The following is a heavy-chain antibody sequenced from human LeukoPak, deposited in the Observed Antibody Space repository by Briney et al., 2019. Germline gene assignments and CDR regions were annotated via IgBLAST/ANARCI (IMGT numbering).Heavy chain of an antibody. CDR2: ISPYNGNR. V-gene: IGHV1-18*01. CDR3: ARDRGFSGYDYLLVDY. J-gene: IGHJ4*02. CDR1: GGTFSSYA. Sequence: SVKVSCKASGGTFSSYAISWVRQAPGQGLEWMGWISPYNGNRNYAEKLQGRVTMTTDTSTSTAYMELGSLRFDDTAVYYCARDRGFSGYDYLLVDYWGQGTLVTVSS. D-gene: IGHD5-12*01.